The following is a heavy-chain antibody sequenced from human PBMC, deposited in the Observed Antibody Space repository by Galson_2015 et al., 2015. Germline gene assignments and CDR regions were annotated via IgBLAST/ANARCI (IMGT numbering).Heavy chain of an antibody. V-gene: IGHV3-30*03. CDR3: ARDYCSSTSCYSDY. CDR2: ISYDGSNK. CDR1: GFTFSSYG. Sequence: SLRLSCAASGFTFSSYGMRWVRQAPGKGLEWVAVISYDGSNKYYADSVKGRFTISRDNSKNTLYLQMNSLRAEDTAVYYCARDYCSSTSCYSDYWGQGTLVTVSS. D-gene: IGHD2-2*02. J-gene: IGHJ4*02.